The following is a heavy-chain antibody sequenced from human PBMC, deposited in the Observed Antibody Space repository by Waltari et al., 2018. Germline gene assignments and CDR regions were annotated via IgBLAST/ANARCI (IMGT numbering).Heavy chain of an antibody. CDR3: ARALLDIVVVPAAIGWFDP. V-gene: IGHV4-30-2*01. D-gene: IGHD2-2*02. Sequence: QLQLQESGSGLVKPSQTLSLTCAVSGGSISSGGYSWSWIRQPPGKGLEWIGSIYHRGTTYYNPSLKSRVTISVDRSKTQFSLKLSSVTAADTAVYYCARALLDIVVVPAAIGWFDPWGQGTLVTVSS. CDR1: GGSISSGGYS. CDR2: IYHRGTT. J-gene: IGHJ5*02.